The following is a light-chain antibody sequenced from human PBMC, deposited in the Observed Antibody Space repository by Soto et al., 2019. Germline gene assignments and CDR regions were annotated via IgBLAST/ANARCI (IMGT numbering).Light chain of an antibody. CDR1: RSDVGRYNY. J-gene: IGLJ2*01. CDR2: EVT. V-gene: IGLV2-14*01. CDR3: SSYSTTSSPHVL. Sequence: QSVLTQPASVSGSPGQPITISCTGTRSDVGRYNYVSWYQQHPGKAPKLLIYEVTYRPSGVSTRFSASKSGSTASLTISGIQAEDEADYYCSSYSTTSSPHVLFGGGTKLTVL.